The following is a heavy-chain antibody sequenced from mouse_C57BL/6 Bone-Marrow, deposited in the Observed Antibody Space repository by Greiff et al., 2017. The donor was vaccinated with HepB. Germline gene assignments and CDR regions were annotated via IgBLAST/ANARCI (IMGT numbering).Heavy chain of an antibody. CDR2: ISYDGSN. Sequence: EVKLMESGPGLVKPSQSLSLTCSVPGYSITSGYYWNWIRQFPGNKLEWMGYISYDGSNNYNPSLKNRISITRDTSKNQFFLKLNSVTTEDTATYYCARDGGPSDYWGQGTTLTVSS. V-gene: IGHV3-6*01. CDR3: ARDGGPSDY. CDR1: GYSITSGYY. J-gene: IGHJ2*01.